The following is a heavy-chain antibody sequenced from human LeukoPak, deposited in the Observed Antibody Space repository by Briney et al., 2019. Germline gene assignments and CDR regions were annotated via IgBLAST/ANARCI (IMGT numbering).Heavy chain of an antibody. CDR3: ARARGSYYYYYGMDV. V-gene: IGHV4-59*01. CDR2: IYYSGST. Sequence: SETLPLTCTVAGGSISSYYGSWIRQPPGKGLEWIGYIYYSGSTNYNPSLKSRVTISVDTSKNQFSLKLSSVTAADTAVYYCARARGSYYYYYGMDVWGQGHTVTVSS. CDR1: GGSISSYY. J-gene: IGHJ6*02. D-gene: IGHD1-26*01.